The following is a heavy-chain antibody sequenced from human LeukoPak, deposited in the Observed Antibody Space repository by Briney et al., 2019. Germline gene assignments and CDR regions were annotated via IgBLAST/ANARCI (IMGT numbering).Heavy chain of an antibody. CDR3: ARAVTVVTRGGLVFDY. D-gene: IGHD2-21*02. CDR1: GFPFSSYS. CDR2: ISSSSNTI. J-gene: IGHJ4*02. V-gene: IGHV3-48*02. Sequence: QPGGSLRLSCAASGFPFSSYSMNWVGQPPGKGREWVSYISSSSNTIYYADSVKGRFTISRDNAKNSLFLQMNSLRDEDTSVYYCARAVTVVTRGGLVFDYWGQGTLVTVSS.